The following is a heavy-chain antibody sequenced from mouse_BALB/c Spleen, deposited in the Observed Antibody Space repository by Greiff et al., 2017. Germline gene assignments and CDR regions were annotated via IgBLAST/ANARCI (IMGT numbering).Heavy chain of an antibody. CDR2: IYPGNSDT. D-gene: IGHD3-1*01. CDR1: GYTFTSYW. Sequence: DVQLQESGTVLARPGASVKMSCKASGYTFTSYWMHWVKQRPGQGLEWIGAIYPGNSDTSYNQKFKGKAKLTAVTSTSTAYMELSSLTNEDSAVYYCTRRGSSGYAMDYWGQGTSVTVSS. V-gene: IGHV1-5*01. CDR3: TRRGSSGYAMDY. J-gene: IGHJ4*01.